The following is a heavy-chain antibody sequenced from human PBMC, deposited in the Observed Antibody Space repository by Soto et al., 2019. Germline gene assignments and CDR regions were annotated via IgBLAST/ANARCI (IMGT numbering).Heavy chain of an antibody. CDR3: ARDFNPMRAAAGTPRFGDP. J-gene: IGHJ5*02. D-gene: IGHD6-13*01. V-gene: IGHV1-3*01. CDR1: GYTFTSYA. CDR2: INAGNGNT. Sequence: ASVKVSCKASGYTFTSYAMHWVRQAPGQRLEWMGWINAGNGNTKYSQKFQGRVTITRDTSASTAYMELSSLRSEDTAVYYCARDFNPMRAAAGTPRFGDPWGQGTLVTVSS.